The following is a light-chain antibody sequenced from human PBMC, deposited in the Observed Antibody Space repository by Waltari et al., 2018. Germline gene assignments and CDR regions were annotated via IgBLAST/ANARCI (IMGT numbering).Light chain of an antibody. J-gene: IGKJ1*01. CDR3: QQYGSSPT. CDR1: QSVSSSY. Sequence: EIVLTQSPGTLSLSPGERATLSCRPSQSVSSSYLAWYQQKPGQAPRLLIYGASSRATGSPDRVSGSGSETDFTLTISRLEPEDFAVYYCQQYGSSPTFGQGTKVEIK. CDR2: GAS. V-gene: IGKV3-20*01.